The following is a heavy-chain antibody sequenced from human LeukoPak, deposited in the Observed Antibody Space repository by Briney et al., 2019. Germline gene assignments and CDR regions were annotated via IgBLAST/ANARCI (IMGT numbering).Heavy chain of an antibody. V-gene: IGHV3-43*02. CDR3: AKDLDFFGSGSYYNGGPDY. Sequence: PGGSLRLSCAASGFTFDDYAMHWVRQAPGKGLEWVSLISGDGGSTYYADSAKGRFTISRDYSKNSLYLQMHSLRTEDTALYYCAKDLDFFGSGSYYNGGPDYWGQGTLVTVSS. CDR2: ISGDGGST. J-gene: IGHJ4*02. D-gene: IGHD3-10*01. CDR1: GFTFDDYA.